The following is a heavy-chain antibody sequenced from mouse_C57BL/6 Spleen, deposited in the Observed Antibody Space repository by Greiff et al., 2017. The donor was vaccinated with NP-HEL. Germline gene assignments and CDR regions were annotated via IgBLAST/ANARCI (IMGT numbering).Heavy chain of an antibody. CDR3: AGGPAYYFDY. V-gene: IGHV1-22*01. J-gene: IGHJ2*01. Sequence: EVQLQQSGPELVKPGASVKMSCKASGYTFTDYNMHWVKQSHGKSPEWIGYINPNNGGTSYNQKFKGKATLTVNKSSSTAYMELHSLTSEDSAVYYCAGGPAYYFDYWGQGTTLTVSS. CDR1: GYTFTDYN. CDR2: INPNNGGT.